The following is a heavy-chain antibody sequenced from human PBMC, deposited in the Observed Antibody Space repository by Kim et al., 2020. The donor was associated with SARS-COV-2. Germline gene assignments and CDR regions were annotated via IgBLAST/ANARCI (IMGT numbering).Heavy chain of an antibody. D-gene: IGHD3-3*01. V-gene: IGHV4-39*01. CDR3: ARHGPNTYYYFWSQVSGGMDV. CDR2: IYYSGST. CDR1: GGSISSSSYY. J-gene: IGHJ6*02. Sequence: SETLSLTCTVSGGSISSSSYYWGWIRQPPGKGLEWIGSIYYSGSTYYNPSLKSRVTISVDTSKNQFSLKLSSVTAADTAVYYCARHGPNTYYYFWSQVSGGMDVWGQGTTVTVSS.